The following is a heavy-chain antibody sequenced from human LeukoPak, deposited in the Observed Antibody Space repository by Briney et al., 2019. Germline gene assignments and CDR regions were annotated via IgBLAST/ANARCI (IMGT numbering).Heavy chain of an antibody. V-gene: IGHV3-11*04. CDR1: GFTFSDYY. Sequence: GGSLRLSCAVSGFTFSDYYMSWIRQAPGKGLEWVSYISSGGITYYADSLKGRFTISRDNAKNSLYLQMYSLRAEDTAVYYCARAVGYCSGGSCYFDYWGQGTLVTVSS. CDR3: ARAVGYCSGGSCYFDY. CDR2: ISSGGIT. D-gene: IGHD2-15*01. J-gene: IGHJ4*02.